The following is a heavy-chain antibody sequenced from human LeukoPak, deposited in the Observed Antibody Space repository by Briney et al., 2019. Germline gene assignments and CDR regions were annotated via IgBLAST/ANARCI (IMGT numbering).Heavy chain of an antibody. CDR3: ARRLAAAGYLPDY. V-gene: IGHV1-8*01. J-gene: IGHJ4*02. D-gene: IGHD6-13*01. CDR2: MNPKSGNT. Sequence: ASVKVSCKASRYTFTSYDINWVRQATGQGLEWMGWMNPKSGNTGYAQKFQGRVTMTRSTSISTAYMELSSLRSEDTAVYYCARRLAAAGYLPDYLGQGTLVTVSS. CDR1: RYTFTSYD.